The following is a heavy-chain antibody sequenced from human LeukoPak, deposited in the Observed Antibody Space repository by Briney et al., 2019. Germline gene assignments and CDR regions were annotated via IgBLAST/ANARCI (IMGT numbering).Heavy chain of an antibody. CDR2: TRYSGSN. D-gene: IGHD6-6*01. Sequence: SETLSLTCTVSGGSISSYYWTWIRQPPGQGLEWIGNTRYSGSNNYNSSLKSRLTISLDTSKNQFSLNLRSVTAADTAVYYCAGVAARRIDYWGQGTLVTVSS. CDR1: GGSISSYY. J-gene: IGHJ4*02. CDR3: AGVAARRIDY. V-gene: IGHV4-59*01.